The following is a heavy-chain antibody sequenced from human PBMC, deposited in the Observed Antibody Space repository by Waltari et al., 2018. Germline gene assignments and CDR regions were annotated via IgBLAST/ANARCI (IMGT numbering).Heavy chain of an antibody. V-gene: IGHV4-39*07. CDR3: AGDRHSSGWYSE. CDR1: GGSISSNNYY. D-gene: IGHD6-19*01. Sequence: QLQMQESGPGLVKPSETLSLTCTVSGGSISSNNYYWGWIRQPPGGGLEWIGSLYYSGSTYYKPSLKSRVTISLDTSKNQFSLKLTSVTAADTAVYYCAGDRHSSGWYSEWGQGTLVTVSS. CDR2: LYYSGST. J-gene: IGHJ4*02.